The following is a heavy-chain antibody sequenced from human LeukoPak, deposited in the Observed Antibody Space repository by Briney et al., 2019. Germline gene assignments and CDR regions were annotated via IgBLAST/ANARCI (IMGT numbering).Heavy chain of an antibody. D-gene: IGHD3-9*01. Sequence: PGGSLRLSCAASGFTFSSYAMSWVRQAPGKGLEWVSAISGSGGSTYYADSVKGRFTISRDNSKNTLYLQMNSLRAKDTAVYYCAKDPSHVLRYFDWLLDYWGRGTLVTVSS. V-gene: IGHV3-23*01. CDR1: GFTFSSYA. CDR2: ISGSGGST. J-gene: IGHJ4*02. CDR3: AKDPSHVLRYFDWLLDY.